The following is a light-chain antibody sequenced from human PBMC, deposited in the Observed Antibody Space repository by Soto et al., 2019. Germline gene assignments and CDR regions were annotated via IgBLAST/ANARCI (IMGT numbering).Light chain of an antibody. V-gene: IGKV3-11*01. CDR1: QSVSSS. J-gene: IGKJ4*01. CDR2: DAS. CDR3: QNRSSWPLT. Sequence: EIVLTQSPATLSLSPGETATLSCRASQSVSSSLAWYQQKPGQTPRLLIYDASNRATGIPARFSGSGSGTYFTLTVSSLEPEDFAVNYGQNRSSWPLTFGGGTKVEIK.